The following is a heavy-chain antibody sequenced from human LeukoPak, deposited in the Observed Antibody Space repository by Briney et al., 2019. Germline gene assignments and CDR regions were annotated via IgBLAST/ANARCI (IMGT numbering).Heavy chain of an antibody. Sequence: PGGSLRLSCAASGFTFRNYYMHWVRQAPGKGLEWVAVIWYDGSNKYYADSVKGRFTISRDNSKNTLYLQMNSLRAEDTAVYYCAGGKDTFDYWGQGTLVTVSS. CDR2: IWYDGSNK. CDR1: GFTFRNYY. V-gene: IGHV3-33*08. D-gene: IGHD2-15*01. J-gene: IGHJ4*02. CDR3: AGGKDTFDY.